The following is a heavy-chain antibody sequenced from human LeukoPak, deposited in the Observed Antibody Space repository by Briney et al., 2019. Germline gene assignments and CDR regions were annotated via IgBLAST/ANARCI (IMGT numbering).Heavy chain of an antibody. V-gene: IGHV3-48*04. J-gene: IGHJ4*02. CDR3: AKKGSRIAAAGPYFDY. Sequence: GGSLRLSCGASGFTFSSYNMNWVRQAPGKGLEWVSYISSSSSSSYYADSVKGRFTISRDNAKNSLYLQMNSLRAEDTAVYYCAKKGSRIAAAGPYFDYWGQGTLVTVSS. CDR1: GFTFSSYN. D-gene: IGHD6-13*01. CDR2: ISSSSSSS.